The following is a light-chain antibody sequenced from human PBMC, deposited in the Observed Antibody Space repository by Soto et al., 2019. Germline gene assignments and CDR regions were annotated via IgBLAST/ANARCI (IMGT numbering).Light chain of an antibody. V-gene: IGLV1-44*01. CDR1: SSNIGSNT. CDR3: AAWDDSLNGVL. J-gene: IGLJ3*02. Sequence: QSVRTQPPSASTTPGQRVTISCSGSSSNIGSNTVNWYQQLPGTAPKLLIYNNNQRPSGVPDRISGSKSATSASLAISGLQSEDEADYYCAAWDDSLNGVLFGGGTKVTVL. CDR2: NNN.